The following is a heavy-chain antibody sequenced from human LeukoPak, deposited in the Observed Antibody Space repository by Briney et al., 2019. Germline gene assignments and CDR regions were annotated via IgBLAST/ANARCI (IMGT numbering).Heavy chain of an antibody. D-gene: IGHD1-26*01. CDR3: ARDNTVRWGS. Sequence: GGSLRLSCAASGFSVNSNYMSWVRQAPGKGLEWVSVIHSGGATFYADSVKGRFTTSRDNSKNTLYLQMNTLSAEDTAVYFCARDNTVRWGSWGQGTLVTVS. J-gene: IGHJ5*02. CDR1: GFSVNSNY. V-gene: IGHV3-53*01. CDR2: IHSGGAT.